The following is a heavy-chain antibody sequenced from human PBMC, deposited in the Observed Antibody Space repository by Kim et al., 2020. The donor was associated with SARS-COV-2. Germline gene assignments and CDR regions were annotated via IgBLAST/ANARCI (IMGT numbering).Heavy chain of an antibody. CDR2: IYYTGRT. CDR1: GVSMSRYF. D-gene: IGHD4-17*01. CDR3: ATYGRNPGSDN. Sequence: SETLSLTCSVSGVSMSRYFWSWIRQPPGKGLEWTAYIYYTGRTNYNPPLKGRVTISLHTPKNQVSLSLSPVTAPDTAAYYCATYGRNPGSDNWGQGTLAT. V-gene: IGHV4-59*13. J-gene: IGHJ4*02.